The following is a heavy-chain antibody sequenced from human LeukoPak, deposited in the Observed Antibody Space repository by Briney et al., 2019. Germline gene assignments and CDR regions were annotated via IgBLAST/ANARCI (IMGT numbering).Heavy chain of an antibody. CDR1: GFTFSSYV. CDR3: AKDLMYYFDY. D-gene: IGHD2-8*01. Sequence: QPGRSLRLSCAASGFTFSSYVMHWVRQAPGKGLEWLAVISYDGSNKYYADSVKGRFTISRDNSKNTLYLQMNSLRAEDTAVYHCAKDLMYYFDYWGQGTLVTVSS. CDR2: ISYDGSNK. V-gene: IGHV3-30*18. J-gene: IGHJ4*02.